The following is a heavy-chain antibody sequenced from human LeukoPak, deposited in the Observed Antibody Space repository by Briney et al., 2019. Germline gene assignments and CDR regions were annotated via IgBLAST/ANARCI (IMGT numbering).Heavy chain of an antibody. V-gene: IGHV4-39*01. Sequence: SETLSLTCTVSGGSISSSSYYWGWIRQPPGKGLEWIGSIYYSGSTYYNPSLNSRVTISVDTSKNQFSLKLSSVTAADTAVYYCARSPNSGYDPFDYWGQGTLVTVSS. J-gene: IGHJ4*02. D-gene: IGHD5-12*01. CDR1: GGSISSSSYY. CDR3: ARSPNSGYDPFDY. CDR2: IYYSGST.